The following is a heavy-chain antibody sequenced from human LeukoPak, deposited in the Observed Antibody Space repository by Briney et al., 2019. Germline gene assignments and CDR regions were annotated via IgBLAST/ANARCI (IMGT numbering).Heavy chain of an antibody. CDR1: GFTFDDYA. J-gene: IGHJ3*02. Sequence: GGSLRLSCAASGFTFDDYAMHWVRQAPGKGLEWVSGISWNSGSIGYADSVKGRFTISRDNAKNSLYLQMNSLRAEDTALYYCAKDMSRGLTDAFDIWGQGTMVTVSS. D-gene: IGHD3-22*01. CDR3: AKDMSRGLTDAFDI. V-gene: IGHV3-9*01. CDR2: ISWNSGSI.